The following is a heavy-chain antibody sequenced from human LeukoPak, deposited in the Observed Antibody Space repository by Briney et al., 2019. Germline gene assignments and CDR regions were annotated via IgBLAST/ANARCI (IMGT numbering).Heavy chain of an antibody. J-gene: IGHJ4*02. V-gene: IGHV1-69*04. D-gene: IGHD6-19*01. CDR1: GGTFSSYA. CDR3: ARDQGSIAVAGAD. CDR2: IIPILGIA. Sequence: ASVKVSCKASGGTFSSYAISWVRQAPGQGLEWMGRIIPILGIANYAQKFQGRVTITADKSTSTAYMELSSLRSEDTAVYYCARDQGSIAVAGADWGQGTLVTVSS.